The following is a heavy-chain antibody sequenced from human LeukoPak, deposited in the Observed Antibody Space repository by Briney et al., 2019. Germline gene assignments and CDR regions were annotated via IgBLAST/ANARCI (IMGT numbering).Heavy chain of an antibody. CDR3: SRDGPRDYDILTALDY. Sequence: PGGSLRLSCAASGFSFQIYAMHWVRQAPGKGLEWVAIISYGGDNKYYADSVKGRFTISRDNSKSMLYLQMNGLRPEDTAVYYCSRDGPRDYDILTALDYWGQGTVVSVSS. D-gene: IGHD3-9*01. J-gene: IGHJ4*02. CDR2: ISYGGDNK. CDR1: GFSFQIYA. V-gene: IGHV3-30*04.